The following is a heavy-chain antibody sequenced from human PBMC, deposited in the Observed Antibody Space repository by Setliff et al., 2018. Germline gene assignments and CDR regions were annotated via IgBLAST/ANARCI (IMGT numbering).Heavy chain of an antibody. J-gene: IGHJ4*02. D-gene: IGHD3-3*01. CDR3: GFWSGYYKNDY. CDR2: IYTDGST. V-gene: IGHV4-61*02. CDR1: GASLRSGSNY. Sequence: PSETLSLTCTVSGASLRSGSNYWGWFRQPAGKGLEWIGRIYTDGSTNYNPSLKSRVTISVDTSRNQFSLKLSSVTAADTAVYYCGFWSGYYKNDYWGQGTLVTVSS.